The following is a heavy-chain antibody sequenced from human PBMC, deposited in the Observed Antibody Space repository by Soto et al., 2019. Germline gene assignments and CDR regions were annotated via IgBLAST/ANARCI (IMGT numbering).Heavy chain of an antibody. V-gene: IGHV3-74*01. CDR1: GFTLNSYW. J-gene: IGHJ6*02. CDR2: IKDGGDDT. CDR3: VRFSGLDV. Sequence: PGGSLRLSCAASGFTLNSYWMYCVRHAPGKGLVWVERIKDGGDDTRYTEPEKGKFTKSRDNDKNTLHLQMSSLRSEDTAVYYCVRFSGLDVWGQGT.